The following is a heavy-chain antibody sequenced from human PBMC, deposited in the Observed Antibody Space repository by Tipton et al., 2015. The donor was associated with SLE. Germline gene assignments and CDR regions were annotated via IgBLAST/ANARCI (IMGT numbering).Heavy chain of an antibody. CDR1: GGSISSHY. J-gene: IGHJ3*02. Sequence: TLSLTCTVSGGSISSHYWSWIRQPPAQGLEWIGYIYYSGSTNYNPSLKSRVTISVDTSKNQFSLKLSSVTAADTAVYYCARGVYDYIWGSYRRVAFDIWGQGTMVTVSS. CDR2: IYYSGST. D-gene: IGHD3-16*02. CDR3: ARGVYDYIWGSYRRVAFDI. V-gene: IGHV4-59*11.